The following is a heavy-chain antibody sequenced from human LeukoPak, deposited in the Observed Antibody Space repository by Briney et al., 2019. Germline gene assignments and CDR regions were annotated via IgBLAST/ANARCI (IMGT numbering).Heavy chain of an antibody. Sequence: GGSLRLSCAASGFTFSSYAMSWVRQAPGKGLEWVSAISGSGGSTNYADAVKGRFTISRDNSKNTLYLQMNSLRAEDTAKYYCARGRSLGLYYYYYGMDVWGQGTTVTVSS. D-gene: IGHD2-2*02. CDR2: ISGSGGST. J-gene: IGHJ6*02. V-gene: IGHV3-23*01. CDR3: ARGRSLGLYYYYYGMDV. CDR1: GFTFSSYA.